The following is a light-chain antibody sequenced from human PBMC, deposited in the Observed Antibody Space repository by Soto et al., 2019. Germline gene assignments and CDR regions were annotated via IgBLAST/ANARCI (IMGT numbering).Light chain of an antibody. CDR3: SSFTASPTLV. CDR1: SSDIGAYNY. CDR2: EVN. Sequence: QSVLTQPASVSGSPGQSITISCTGTSSDIGAYNYVSWYQHHPGTAPKLMIYEVNYRPSGVSDRFSGSKSGNTASLTISGLQAEDDADYYCSSFTASPTLVFGGGTKLTVL. V-gene: IGLV2-14*01. J-gene: IGLJ3*02.